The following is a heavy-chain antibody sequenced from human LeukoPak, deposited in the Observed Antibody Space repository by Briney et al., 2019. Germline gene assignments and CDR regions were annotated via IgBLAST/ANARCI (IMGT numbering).Heavy chain of an antibody. CDR3: GKDNQQQPMDT. V-gene: IGHV3-9*01. D-gene: IGHD6-13*01. CDR2: ISWNSGSI. J-gene: IGHJ5*02. CDR1: GFTFDDYA. Sequence: PGGSLRLSCAASGFTFDDYAMHWVRHAPGKGLEWVSGISWNSGSIGYADSVKGRFTISRDNAKNSLYLQMNSLRAEDTALYYCGKDNQQQPMDTWGQGTLVTVSS.